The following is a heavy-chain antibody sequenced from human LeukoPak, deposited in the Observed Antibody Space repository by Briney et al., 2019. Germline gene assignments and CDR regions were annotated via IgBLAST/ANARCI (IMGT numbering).Heavy chain of an antibody. V-gene: IGHV3-30-3*01. D-gene: IGHD2-2*01. CDR2: ISYDGSNK. J-gene: IGHJ4*02. CDR1: GFTFSSYA. CDR3: AKGLGLYCSSTSCYPDY. Sequence: PGGSLRLSCAASGFTFSSYAMHWVRQAPGKGLEWVAVISYDGSNKYYADSVKGRFTISRDNSKNTLYLQMNSLRAEDTAVYYCAKGLGLYCSSTSCYPDYWGQGTLVTVSS.